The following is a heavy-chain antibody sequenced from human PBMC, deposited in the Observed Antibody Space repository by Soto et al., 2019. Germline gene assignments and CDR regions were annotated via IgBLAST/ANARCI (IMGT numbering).Heavy chain of an antibody. CDR3: ARADPDASVGY. CDR2: ISYSGST. J-gene: IGHJ4*02. D-gene: IGHD3-16*01. CDR1: GGSMSSHY. V-gene: IGHV4-59*11. Sequence: SETLSLTCTVSGGSMSSHYWTWLRQPPGKGLEWIGYISYSGSTYYNPSLKSRVTVSADTSRNQFSLKLSSVIAADTAVYYCARADPDASVGYWGQGTLVTVSS.